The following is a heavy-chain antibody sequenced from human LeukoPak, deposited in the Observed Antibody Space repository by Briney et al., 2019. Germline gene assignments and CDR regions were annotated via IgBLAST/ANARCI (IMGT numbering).Heavy chain of an antibody. CDR2: IYYSGST. CDR1: GGSISSSSYY. J-gene: IGHJ4*02. CDR3: ARSPISKIVVVIRDFDY. Sequence: PSETLSLTCTVSGGSISSSSYYWGWIRQPPGKGLEWIGSIYYSGSTYYNPSLKSRVTISVDTSKNQFSLKLSSVTAADTAVYYCARSPISKIVVVIRDFDYWGQGTLVTVSS. D-gene: IGHD3-22*01. V-gene: IGHV4-39*01.